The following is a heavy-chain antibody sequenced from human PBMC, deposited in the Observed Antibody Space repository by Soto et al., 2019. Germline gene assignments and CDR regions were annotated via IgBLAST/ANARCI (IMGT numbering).Heavy chain of an antibody. Sequence: SVKVSCKESGGTFSSYAISWVRQAPGQGVEWMGGIIPIFGTAIYAQKFQGRVTISADKSTSTVYMDLSSLRSEDTAVYYCARLGYDCGGDCVGPYYFDYRGQGTLVTVSS. D-gene: IGHD2-21*02. CDR1: GGTFSSYA. CDR3: ARLGYDCGGDCVGPYYFDY. V-gene: IGHV1-69*06. J-gene: IGHJ4*02. CDR2: IIPIFGTA.